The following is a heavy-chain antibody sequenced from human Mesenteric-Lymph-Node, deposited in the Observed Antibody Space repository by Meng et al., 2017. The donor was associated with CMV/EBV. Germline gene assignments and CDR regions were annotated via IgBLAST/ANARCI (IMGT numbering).Heavy chain of an antibody. CDR2: FSVDRDKA. CDR3: ARVGQPLRIPGTTWPPFDY. CDR1: GYTFTSFG. D-gene: IGHD1-14*01. V-gene: IGHV1-18*01. J-gene: IGHJ4*02. Sequence: ASVKVSCKASGYTFTSFGINWVRQAPGQGLEWMGWFSVDRDKAHYARSFQGRITMTTDTSTGTAYMELRSLKSDDTAMYYCARVGQPLRIPGTTWPPFDYWGQGTLVTVSS.